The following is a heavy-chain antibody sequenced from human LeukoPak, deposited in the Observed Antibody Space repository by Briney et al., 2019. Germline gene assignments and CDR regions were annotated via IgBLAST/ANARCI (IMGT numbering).Heavy chain of an antibody. V-gene: IGHV4-59*01. CDR1: GGSIGSYY. CDR2: ISYSGST. J-gene: IGHJ5*02. D-gene: IGHD5-12*01. CDR3: ARGGSGYALNWFDP. Sequence: PSEILSLTCTVSGGSIGSYYWSWIRQPPGKGLEWIGHISYSGSTNYNPSLKSRVTISVDTSKNQFSLKLSSVTAADTAVYYCARGGSGYALNWFDPRGQGTLVTVSS.